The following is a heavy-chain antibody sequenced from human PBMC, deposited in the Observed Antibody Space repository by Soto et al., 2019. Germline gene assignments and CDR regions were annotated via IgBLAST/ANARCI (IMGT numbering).Heavy chain of an antibody. V-gene: IGHV3-15*01. D-gene: IGHD4-17*01. CDR3: TTRTTVTTGSHNYYYYYMDV. CDR2: IKSKTDGGTT. Sequence: GGSLRLSCAASGFTFSNAWMSWVRQAPGKGLEWVGRIKSKTDGGTTDYAAPVKGRFTISRDDSKNKLYLQMNSLKTEDTAVYYCTTRTTVTTGSHNYYYYYMDVWGKGTTVTVSS. CDR1: GFTFSNAW. J-gene: IGHJ6*03.